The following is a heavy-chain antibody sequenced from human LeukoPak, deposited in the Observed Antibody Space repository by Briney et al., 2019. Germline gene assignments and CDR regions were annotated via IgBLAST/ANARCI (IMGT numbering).Heavy chain of an antibody. CDR2: ISSSGSTI. CDR3: ARDDGHDAFDI. Sequence: PGGSLRLSCAASGFTFSSYEMNWVCQAPGKGLEWVSYISSSGSTIYYADSVKGRFTISRDNAKNSLYLQMNSLRAEDTAVYYCARDDGHDAFDIWGQGTMVTVSS. CDR1: GFTFSSYE. D-gene: IGHD4-17*01. J-gene: IGHJ3*02. V-gene: IGHV3-48*03.